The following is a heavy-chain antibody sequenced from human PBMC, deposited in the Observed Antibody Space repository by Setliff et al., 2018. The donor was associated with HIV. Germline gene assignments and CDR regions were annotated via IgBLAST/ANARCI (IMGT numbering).Heavy chain of an antibody. J-gene: IGHJ5*02. Sequence: ASVKVSCKTSGYTFTAYYMHWVRQAPGQGIEWMGRINPSSGGTNYPQKFQGRVTMTRDTSIGAAYMELSSLTSDDTAVYYCARHSGVASPNWFDPLGQGTLVTVSS. V-gene: IGHV1-2*06. CDR2: INPSSGGT. D-gene: IGHD3-10*01. CDR1: GYTFTAYY. CDR3: ARHSGVASPNWFDP.